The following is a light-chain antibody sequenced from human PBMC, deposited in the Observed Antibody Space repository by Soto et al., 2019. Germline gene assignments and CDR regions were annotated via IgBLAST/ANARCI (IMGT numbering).Light chain of an antibody. CDR1: QSISSW. CDR2: DAS. J-gene: IGKJ1*01. V-gene: IGKV1-5*01. Sequence: DMQMTHYPSTLSASVGCRCNITCRASQSISSWLAWYKQKPGRAPKLLIFDASSLESGVPSRLSGNGSGTEFTLTISSLKPDDFATYYCQQYNSHWTFGHGTKVDIK. CDR3: QQYNSHWT.